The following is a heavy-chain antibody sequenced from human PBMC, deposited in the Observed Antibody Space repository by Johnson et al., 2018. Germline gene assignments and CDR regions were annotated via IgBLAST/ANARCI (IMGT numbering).Heavy chain of an antibody. D-gene: IGHD6-19*01. CDR1: GFTFSDYY. CDR2: ISSSGSTI. Sequence: QVQLVQSGGGLVKPGGSLRLSCAASGFTFSDYYMSWIRQAPGKGLEWVSYISSSGSTIYYADSVKGRFTISRDNDKNSLYLQMNSLRAEDTAVYYCARNPEVIAVAPNFQHWGQGTLVTVSS. J-gene: IGHJ1*01. V-gene: IGHV3-11*04. CDR3: ARNPEVIAVAPNFQH.